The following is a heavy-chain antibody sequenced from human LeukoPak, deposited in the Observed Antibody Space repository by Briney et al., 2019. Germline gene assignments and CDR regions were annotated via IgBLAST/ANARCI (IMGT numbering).Heavy chain of an antibody. CDR2: ISANNGYT. CDR1: GYTFTSYG. CDR3: ARDANYYGGGTFYRRASTFDI. J-gene: IGHJ3*02. D-gene: IGHD3-10*01. V-gene: IGHV1-18*04. Sequence: ASVKVSCKASGYTFTSYGISWVRQAPGQGLEWMGWISANNGYTNYAQKLQGRVTMTTDTSTTTAYMELTSLTSDDTAVYYCARDANYYGGGTFYRRASTFDIWAQGTMVTVSS.